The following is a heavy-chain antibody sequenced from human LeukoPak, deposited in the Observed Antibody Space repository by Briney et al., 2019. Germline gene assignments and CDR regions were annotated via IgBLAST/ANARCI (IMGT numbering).Heavy chain of an antibody. CDR3: AKASCGGGCYVES. Sequence: TLSLTCSVSIDSAYYWGWIRQPPGKGLEWVGSISRDGNPSYNPSLKSRVTLSIQTSQNQISLRLSSVTAADTAVYYCAKASCGGGCYVESWGQGTLVTVSS. CDR1: IDSAYY. D-gene: IGHD2-21*02. J-gene: IGHJ4*02. CDR2: ISRDGNP. V-gene: IGHV4-38-2*02.